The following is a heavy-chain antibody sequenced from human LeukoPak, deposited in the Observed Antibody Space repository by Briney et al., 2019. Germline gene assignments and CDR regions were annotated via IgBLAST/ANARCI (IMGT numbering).Heavy chain of an antibody. V-gene: IGHV3-43D*03. CDR3: AKSHLYDYGDCHRD. Sequence: GGSLRLSCAASGFTFDDYAMHWVRQAPGKGLEWVSLISWDGGSTYYADSVKGRFTISRDNSKNTLYLQMNSLRAEDTAVYYCAKSHLYDYGDCHRDWGQGTLVTVSS. CDR1: GFTFDDYA. CDR2: ISWDGGST. J-gene: IGHJ4*02. D-gene: IGHD4-17*01.